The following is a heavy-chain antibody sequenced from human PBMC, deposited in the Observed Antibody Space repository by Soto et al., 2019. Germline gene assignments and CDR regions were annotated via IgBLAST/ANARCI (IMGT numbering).Heavy chain of an antibody. V-gene: IGHV4-59*11. CDR2: IYYSGST. D-gene: IGHD3-3*01. Sequence: ILSVTRTVAGGSISNHYGSRIMKKTGKGLEWTGDIYYSGSTNYNPSLKSRVTISVDTSKNQFSLKLSSVTAADTAVYYCARGRCGDFWSGINPPYDMDVWAKGLTVTV. CDR3: ARGRCGDFWSGINPPYDMDV. J-gene: IGHJ6*03. CDR1: GGSISNHY.